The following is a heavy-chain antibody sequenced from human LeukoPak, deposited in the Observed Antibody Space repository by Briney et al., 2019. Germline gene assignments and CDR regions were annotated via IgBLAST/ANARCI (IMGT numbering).Heavy chain of an antibody. D-gene: IGHD6-13*01. Sequence: SETLSLTCTVSGGSIISGTYYWSWIRQPAGKGLEWIGRISTSGTPNYNPSLKSRVTISVDTSKNHFSLNLSSVTAADTAVYYCARASAAAFDYWGQGTLVTVSS. CDR2: ISTSGTP. CDR1: GGSIISGTYY. V-gene: IGHV4-61*02. J-gene: IGHJ4*02. CDR3: ARASAAAFDY.